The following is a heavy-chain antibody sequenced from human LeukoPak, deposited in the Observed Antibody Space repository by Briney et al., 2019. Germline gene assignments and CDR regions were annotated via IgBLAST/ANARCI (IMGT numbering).Heavy chain of an antibody. CDR2: ISSSSNYI. D-gene: IGHD1-1*01. CDR1: GFTFSSYE. V-gene: IGHV3-21*01. CDR3: ARLTTAPFYFDC. Sequence: PGGSLRLSCAASGFTFSSYEMNWVRQAPGKGLEWVSSISSSSNYIYYGDSMKGRFTISRDNAKNSLYLQMNSLRAEDTAVYYCARLTTAPFYFDCWGQGTLVTVSS. J-gene: IGHJ4*02.